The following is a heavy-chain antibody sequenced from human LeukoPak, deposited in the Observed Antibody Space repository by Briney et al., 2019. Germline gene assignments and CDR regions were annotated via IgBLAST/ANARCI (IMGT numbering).Heavy chain of an antibody. CDR3: ARVEYYDSSGYSPHDAFDI. Sequence: GGSLRLSCAASGFTFSSYAMSWVRQAPGKGLEWVSAINGNGGSTYYADSVKGRFTISRDNSKNSLYLQMNSLRAEDTAVYYCARVEYYDSSGYSPHDAFDIWGQGTMVTVSS. D-gene: IGHD3-22*01. CDR1: GFTFSSYA. CDR2: INGNGGST. J-gene: IGHJ3*02. V-gene: IGHV3-23*01.